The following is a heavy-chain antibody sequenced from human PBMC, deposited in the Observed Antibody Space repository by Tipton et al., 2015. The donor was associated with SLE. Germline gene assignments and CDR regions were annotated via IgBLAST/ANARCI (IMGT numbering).Heavy chain of an antibody. CDR2: INTDGSSA. D-gene: IGHD1-7*01. Sequence: SLRLSCTASGFTFRTCWMHWVRQVPGKGLVWVARINTDGSSANYADSVKGRFTISRDNAKNTLYLQMNSLRADDMAIYYCGRDLNYVFDVWGQGTMVTVSS. V-gene: IGHV3-74*01. CDR3: GRDLNYVFDV. CDR1: GFTFRTCW. J-gene: IGHJ3*01.